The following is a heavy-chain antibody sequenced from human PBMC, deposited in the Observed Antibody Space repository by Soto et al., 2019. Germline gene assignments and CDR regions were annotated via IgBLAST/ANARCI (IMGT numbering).Heavy chain of an antibody. V-gene: IGHV1-69*06. CDR1: GGPFSSYA. CDR2: IIPIFGTA. D-gene: IGHD4-17*01. J-gene: IGHJ4*02. Sequence: GTSVQVSCKASGGPFSSYAISWVRQSPGQGLEWMGGIIPIFGTANYAQKFQGRVTITADKSTSTAYMELSSLRSEDTAVYYCASGGTYGGLYYFDYWGQGTLVPVAS. CDR3: ASGGTYGGLYYFDY.